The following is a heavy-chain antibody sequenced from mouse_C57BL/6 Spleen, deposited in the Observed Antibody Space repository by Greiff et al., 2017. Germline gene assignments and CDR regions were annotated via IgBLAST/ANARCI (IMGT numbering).Heavy chain of an antibody. Sequence: EVKLQESGPGLVKPSQSLSLTCSVTGYSITSGYYWNWIRQFPGNKLEWMGYISYDGSNNYNPSLKNRISITRDTSKNQFFLKLNSVTTEDTATYYCAREPEGAMDYWGQGTSVTVSS. J-gene: IGHJ4*01. CDR3: AREPEGAMDY. V-gene: IGHV3-6*01. CDR1: GYSITSGYY. CDR2: ISYDGSN.